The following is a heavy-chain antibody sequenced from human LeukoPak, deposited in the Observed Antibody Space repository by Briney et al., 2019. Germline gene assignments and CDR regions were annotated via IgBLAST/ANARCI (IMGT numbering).Heavy chain of an antibody. J-gene: IGHJ3*01. Sequence: GGSLRLSCAASGFTFSDYAMSWVRQAPGKGLEWVPSISSTSSYLYNADSLKGRFTISRDNAKNSLYLQMNSLRADDTAVYYCARGQWPYGAFDLWGQGTMVTVSS. V-gene: IGHV3-21*01. CDR2: ISSTSSYL. CDR3: ARGQWPYGAFDL. D-gene: IGHD6-19*01. CDR1: GFTFSDYA.